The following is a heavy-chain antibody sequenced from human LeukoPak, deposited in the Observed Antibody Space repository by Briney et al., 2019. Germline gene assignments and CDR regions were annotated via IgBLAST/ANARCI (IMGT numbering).Heavy chain of an antibody. CDR3: ARPLQGIVGATGFDY. CDR2: IYPSDSDT. V-gene: IGHV5-51*01. CDR1: EYSFATYW. Sequence: GESLKISCQGSEYSFATYWIAWLRQMPGKGLEWMGIIYPSDSDTRYSPSFQCPVTISADKSIKTAYLQWSSLKASDTAMYYCARPLQGIVGATGFDYWGQGTLVTVSS. D-gene: IGHD1-26*01. J-gene: IGHJ4*02.